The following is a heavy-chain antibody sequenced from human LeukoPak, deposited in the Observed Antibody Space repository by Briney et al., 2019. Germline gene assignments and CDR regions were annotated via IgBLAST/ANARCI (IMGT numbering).Heavy chain of an antibody. CDR2: FDPEDGET. V-gene: IGHV1-24*01. CDR3: ATHLNYDILTGLVQH. CDR1: GYTLTELS. J-gene: IGHJ1*01. D-gene: IGHD3-9*01. Sequence: GASVKVSCKVSGYTLTELSMHWVRQALGKGLEWMGGFDPEDGETIYAQKFQGRVTMTEDTSTDTAYMELSSLRSEDTAVYYCATHLNYDILTGLVQHWGQGTLVTVSS.